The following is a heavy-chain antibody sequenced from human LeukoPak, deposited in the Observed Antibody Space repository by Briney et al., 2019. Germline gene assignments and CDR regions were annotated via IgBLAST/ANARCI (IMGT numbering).Heavy chain of an antibody. CDR1: GGFNTHYYW. CDR3: AHRLAAALYDY. CDR2: IYWNDDK. D-gene: IGHD6-13*01. V-gene: IGHV2-5*01. J-gene: IGHJ4*02. Sequence: TLSLTCSVSGGFNTHYYWSWIRQPPGKALEWLALIYWNDDKRYSPSLKSRLTITKDTSKNQVVLTMTNMDPVDTATYYCAHRLAAALYDYWGQGTLVTVSS.